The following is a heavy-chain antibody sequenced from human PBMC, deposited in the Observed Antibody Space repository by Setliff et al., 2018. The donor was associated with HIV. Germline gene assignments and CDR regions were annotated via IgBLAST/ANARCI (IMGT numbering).Heavy chain of an antibody. Sequence: SETLSLTCAVSGFSISSGFYWAWIRQPPGKGLEWIGRIYRSGSTYYNPSLKSRVTISVDTSKNQFSLKLTSVTAADTAVYYCARREWLPMPGAFDIWGQGTMVTVSS. J-gene: IGHJ3*02. CDR3: ARREWLPMPGAFDI. CDR2: IYRSGST. CDR1: GFSISSGFY. D-gene: IGHD3-3*01. V-gene: IGHV4-38-2*01.